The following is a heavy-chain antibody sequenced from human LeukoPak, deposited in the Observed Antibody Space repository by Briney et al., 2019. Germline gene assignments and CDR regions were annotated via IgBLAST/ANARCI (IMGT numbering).Heavy chain of an antibody. D-gene: IGHD2-2*01. Sequence: ASVKVSCKASGYNFTTFDMNWVRQATGQGLELMGWMNPNSGNTGYAQKFQGRVTLTMDTSKATAYMEVSSLTSEDTAVYYCARAYCSGPTCQHGELNFDYWGQGTLVTVSS. CDR1: GYNFTTFD. V-gene: IGHV1-8*03. CDR2: MNPNSGNT. J-gene: IGHJ4*02. CDR3: ARAYCSGPTCQHGELNFDY.